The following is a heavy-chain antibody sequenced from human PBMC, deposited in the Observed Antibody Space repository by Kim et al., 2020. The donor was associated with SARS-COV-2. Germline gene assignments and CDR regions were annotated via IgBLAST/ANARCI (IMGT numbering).Heavy chain of an antibody. CDR2: ISGSGGST. D-gene: IGHD3-22*01. V-gene: IGHV3-23*01. CDR1: GFTFSSYA. CDR3: AKDTYDSSGYLDY. Sequence: GGSLRLSCAASGFTFSSYAMSWVRQAPGNGLEWVSAISGSGGSTYYADSVKGRFTISRDNSKNTLYLQMNSLRAEDTAVYYCAKDTYDSSGYLDYWGQGTLVTVSS. J-gene: IGHJ4*02.